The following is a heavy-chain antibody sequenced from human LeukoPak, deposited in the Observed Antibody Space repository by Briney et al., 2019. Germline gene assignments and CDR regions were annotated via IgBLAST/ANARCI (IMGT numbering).Heavy chain of an antibody. D-gene: IGHD3-22*01. Sequence: GGSLRLSCAASGFTFDDYAMHWVRQAPGKGLEWVAGISWNSGSIGYADSVKGRFTISRDNAKNSLYLQMNSLRAEDTALYYCAKVNPYYYDSSGYQQGWFDPWGQGTLVTVSS. CDR3: AKVNPYYYDSSGYQQGWFDP. J-gene: IGHJ5*02. V-gene: IGHV3-9*01. CDR1: GFTFDDYA. CDR2: ISWNSGSI.